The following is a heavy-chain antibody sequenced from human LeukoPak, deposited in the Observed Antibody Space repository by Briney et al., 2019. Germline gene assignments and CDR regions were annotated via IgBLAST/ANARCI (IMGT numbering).Heavy chain of an antibody. D-gene: IGHD2-2*01. CDR1: GFTFSSYA. CDR3: AKLLPPVVPAAMGDAFDI. V-gene: IGHV3-30-3*02. J-gene: IGHJ3*02. Sequence: GGSLRLSCAASGFTFSSYAMHWVRQAPGKGLEWVAVISYDGSNKYYADSVKGRFTISRDNSKNTLYLQMNSLRAEDTAVYYCAKLLPPVVPAAMGDAFDIWGQGTMVTVSS. CDR2: ISYDGSNK.